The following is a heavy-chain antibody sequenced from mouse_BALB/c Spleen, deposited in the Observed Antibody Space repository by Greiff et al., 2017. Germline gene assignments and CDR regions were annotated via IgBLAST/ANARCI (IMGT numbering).Heavy chain of an antibody. CDR1: GYAFSSYW. Sequence: VQLQESGAELVRPGSSVKISCQASGYAFSSYWVNWVKQRPGQGLEWIGQIYPGDGDTNYNGKFKGKATLTADKSSSTAYMQLSSLTSEDSAVYFCAREGYGNYGGWYFDVWGAGTTVTVSS. D-gene: IGHD2-1*01. V-gene: IGHV1-80*01. CDR2: IYPGDGDT. J-gene: IGHJ1*01. CDR3: AREGYGNYGGWYFDV.